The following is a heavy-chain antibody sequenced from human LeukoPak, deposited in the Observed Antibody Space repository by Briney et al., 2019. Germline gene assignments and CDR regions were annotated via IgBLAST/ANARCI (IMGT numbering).Heavy chain of an antibody. CDR1: GGSFNDYY. V-gene: IGHV4-34*01. J-gene: IGHJ5*02. CDR3: ARGRYNIVVVVAASINWFDP. CDR2: INLRGST. D-gene: IGHD2-15*01. Sequence: SETLSLTCAVYGGSFNDYYWNWIRQPPGKGLEWIGEINLRGSTNYNPSLKSRVTISVDTSKNQLSLKLSSVTAADTAVYYCARGRYNIVVVVAASINWFDPWGQGTLVTVSS.